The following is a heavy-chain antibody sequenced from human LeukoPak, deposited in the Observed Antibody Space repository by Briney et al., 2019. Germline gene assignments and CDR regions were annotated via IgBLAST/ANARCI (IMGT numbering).Heavy chain of an antibody. V-gene: IGHV3-30*01. CDR1: GFTFSSYA. Sequence: GGSLRLSCAASGFTFSSYAMHWVRQAPGKGLEGVAVISYDGSNKYYADSVKGRFTISRDNSKNTLYLQMNSLRAEDTAVYYCARDPKMEWLLTPDYWGQGTLVTVSS. CDR3: ARDPKMEWLLTPDY. J-gene: IGHJ4*02. D-gene: IGHD3-3*01. CDR2: ISYDGSNK.